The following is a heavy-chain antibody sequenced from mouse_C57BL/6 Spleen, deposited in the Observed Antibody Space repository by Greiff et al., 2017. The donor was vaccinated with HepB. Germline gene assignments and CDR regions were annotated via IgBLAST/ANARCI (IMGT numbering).Heavy chain of an antibody. CDR2: IWGDGST. Sequence: QVQLKQSGPGLVAPSQSLSITCTVSGFSLTSYGVSWVRQPPGKGLEWLGVIWGDGSTNYHSALISRLSISKDNSKSQVFLKLNSLQTDDTATYYCAKEDLRYYGSSSGWYFDVWGTGTTVTVSS. V-gene: IGHV2-3*01. J-gene: IGHJ1*03. CDR3: AKEDLRYYGSSSGWYFDV. D-gene: IGHD1-1*01. CDR1: GFSLTSYG.